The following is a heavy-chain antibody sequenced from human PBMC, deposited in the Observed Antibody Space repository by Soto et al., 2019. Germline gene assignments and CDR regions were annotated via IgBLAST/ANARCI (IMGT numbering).Heavy chain of an antibody. CDR2: IWYDGSNK. V-gene: IGHV3-33*01. CDR1: GFTFSSYG. J-gene: IGHJ6*02. CDR3: ARDPADIVVVVAATHYYYYGMDV. D-gene: IGHD2-15*01. Sequence: GGSLRLSCAASGFTFSSYGMHWVRQAPGKGLEWVAVIWYDGSNKYYADSVKGRFTISRDNSKNTLYLQMNSLRAEDTDVYYCARDPADIVVVVAATHYYYYGMDVWGQGTTVTVSS.